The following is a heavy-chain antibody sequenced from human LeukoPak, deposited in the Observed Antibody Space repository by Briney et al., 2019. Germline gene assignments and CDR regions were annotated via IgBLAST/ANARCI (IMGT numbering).Heavy chain of an antibody. CDR2: IYHSGRT. CDR3: ARGRVIAVAGWGPWELPPAGHDY. J-gene: IGHJ4*02. Sequence: GSLRLSCAASGFTFSSYEMNWVRQPPGKGLEWIGEIYHSGRTNYNPSLKSRLTILVEKSKNQFSLKLNSVTAADTAVYYCARGRVIAVAGWGPWELPPAGHDYWGQGTLVTVSS. CDR1: GFTFSSYEM. D-gene: IGHD6-19*01. V-gene: IGHV4-4*02.